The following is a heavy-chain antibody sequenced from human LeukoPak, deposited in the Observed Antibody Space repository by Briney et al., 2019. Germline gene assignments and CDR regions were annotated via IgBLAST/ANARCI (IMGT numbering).Heavy chain of an antibody. J-gene: IGHJ4*02. D-gene: IGHD6-13*01. CDR2: IYHSGST. CDR3: ARYSSSWLIDY. V-gene: IGHV4-38-2*02. Sequence: SETLSLTCTVSGYSISSGYYWGWIRQPPGKGLEWIGSIYHSGSTYYNPSLKSRVTISVDTSKNQFSLKLSSVTAADTAVYYCARYSSSWLIDYWGQGTLVTVSS. CDR1: GYSISSGYY.